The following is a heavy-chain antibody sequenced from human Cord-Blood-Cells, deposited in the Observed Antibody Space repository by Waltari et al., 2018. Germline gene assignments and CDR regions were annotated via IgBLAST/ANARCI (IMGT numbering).Heavy chain of an antibody. CDR2: INPSGGST. J-gene: IGHJ3*02. CDR3: ARTGDDAFDI. Sequence: QVQLVQSGAEVKKPGASLKVSCQASGYTFTSYYIHWVRQAPGQGLEWMGIINPSGGSTSYAQKFQGRVTMTRDTSTSTVYMELSSLRSEDTAVYYCARTGDDAFDIWGQGTMVTVSS. D-gene: IGHD7-27*01. V-gene: IGHV1-46*01. CDR1: GYTFTSYY.